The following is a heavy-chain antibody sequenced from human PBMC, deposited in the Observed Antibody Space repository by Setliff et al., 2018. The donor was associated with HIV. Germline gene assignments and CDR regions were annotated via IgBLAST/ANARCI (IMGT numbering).Heavy chain of an antibody. V-gene: IGHV1-3*01. Sequence: ASVKVSCKASGYTFTNYAIHWVRQAPGQRLEWMGWINAGNGDTKYSQKFQGRVTITTDTSASTAYMELNSLSSEDTAVYYCARSYIAFLSTWYYGMDVWGQGTLVTVSS. CDR3: ARSYIAFLSTWYYGMDV. CDR1: GYTFTNYA. CDR2: INAGNGDT. D-gene: IGHD5-18*01. J-gene: IGHJ6*02.